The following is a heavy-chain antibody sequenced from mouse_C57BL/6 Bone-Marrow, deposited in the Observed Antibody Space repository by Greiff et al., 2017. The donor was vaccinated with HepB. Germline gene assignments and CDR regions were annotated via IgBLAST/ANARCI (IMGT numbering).Heavy chain of an antibody. CDR3: ARAETAQY. CDR2: ISDGGSYT. Sequence: EVKLVESGGGLVKPGGSLKLSCAASGFTFSSYAMSWVRQTPEKRLEWVATISDGGSYTYYPDNVKGRFTISRDNAKNNLYLQMSHLKSEDTAMYYCARAETAQYWGQGTLVTVSA. J-gene: IGHJ3*01. CDR1: GFTFSSYA. D-gene: IGHD3-2*02. V-gene: IGHV5-4*03.